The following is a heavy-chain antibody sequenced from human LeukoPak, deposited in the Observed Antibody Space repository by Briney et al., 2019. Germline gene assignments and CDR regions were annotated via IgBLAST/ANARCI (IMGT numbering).Heavy chain of an antibody. Sequence: SETLSLTCTVSGGSISSYYWSWIRQPPGKGLEWIGYIYYSGSTKYNPSLKSRVTISVDTSKNQFSLKLSSVTAADTAIYYCARFLTTVTTVGIANYFDYWGQGTLVTVSS. J-gene: IGHJ4*02. CDR2: IYYSGST. CDR1: GGSISSYY. D-gene: IGHD4-17*01. V-gene: IGHV4-59*08. CDR3: ARFLTTVTTVGIANYFDY.